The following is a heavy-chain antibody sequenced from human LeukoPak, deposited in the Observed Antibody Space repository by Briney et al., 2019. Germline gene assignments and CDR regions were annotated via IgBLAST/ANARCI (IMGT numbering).Heavy chain of an antibody. CDR1: GGSISSYY. V-gene: IGHV4-59*01. J-gene: IGHJ3*02. Sequence: SETLSLTCTVSGGSISSYYWSWIRQPAGKGLEWIGYISHIGSTNYNPSLKSRVTISIDTSKNQFSLKLSSVTAADTAVYYCARDLVTVTKGFDIWGQGTMVTVSS. D-gene: IGHD4-17*01. CDR2: ISHIGST. CDR3: ARDLVTVTKGFDI.